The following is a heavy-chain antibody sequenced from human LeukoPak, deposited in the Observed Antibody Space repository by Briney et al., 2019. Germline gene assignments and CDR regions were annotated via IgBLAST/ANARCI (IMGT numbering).Heavy chain of an antibody. J-gene: IGHJ5*02. V-gene: IGHV3-9*01. CDR3: AKGSSGYPPYNWFDP. Sequence: PGRSLRLSCAASGFTFDDYAMHWVRQAPGKGLEWVSGISWNSGSIGYADSVKGRFTISRDNAKNSLYLQMNSLGAEDTALYYCAKGSSGYPPYNWFDPWGQGTLVTVSS. CDR2: ISWNSGSI. D-gene: IGHD3-22*01. CDR1: GFTFDDYA.